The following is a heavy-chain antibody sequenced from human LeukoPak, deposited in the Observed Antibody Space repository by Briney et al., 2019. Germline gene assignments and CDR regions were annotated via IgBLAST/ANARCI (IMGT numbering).Heavy chain of an antibody. Sequence: SETLSLTCTVSGDAITSDKYYWGWIRQPPGKGLEWIGEINHSGSTNYNPSLKSRVTISVDTSRNQFSLNLSSVTAADTAVYYCARLYSTSGHNWFDPWGQGTLVTVSS. CDR1: GDAITSDKYY. CDR3: ARLYSTSGHNWFDP. J-gene: IGHJ5*02. D-gene: IGHD6-6*01. CDR2: INHSGST. V-gene: IGHV4-39*07.